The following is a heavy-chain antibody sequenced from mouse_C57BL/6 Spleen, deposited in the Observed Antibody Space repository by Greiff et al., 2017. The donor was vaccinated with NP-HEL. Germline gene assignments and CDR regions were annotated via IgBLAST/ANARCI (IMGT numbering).Heavy chain of an antibody. CDR3: ARGDGTYYAMDY. J-gene: IGHJ4*01. CDR2: IDPSDSYT. Sequence: LQQPGAELVMPGASVKLSCKASGYTFTSYWMHWVKQRPGQGLEWIGEIDPSDSYTNYNQKFKGKSTLTVDKSSSTAYMQLSSLTSEDSAVYYCARGDGTYYAMDYWGQGTSVTVSS. D-gene: IGHD1-1*01. V-gene: IGHV1-69*01. CDR1: GYTFTSYW.